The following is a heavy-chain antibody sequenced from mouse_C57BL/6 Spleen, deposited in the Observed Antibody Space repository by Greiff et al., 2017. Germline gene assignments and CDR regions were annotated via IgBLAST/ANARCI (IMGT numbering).Heavy chain of an antibody. J-gene: IGHJ4*01. V-gene: IGHV1-19*01. CDR1: GYTFTDYY. CDR2: INPYNGGT. D-gene: IGHD2-2*01. CDR3: ARWLQGYYAMDY. Sequence: VQLQQSGPVLVKPGASVKMSCKASGYTFTDYYMNWVKQSHGKSLEWIGVINPYNGGTSYNQKFKGKATLTVDKSSSTAYMELNSLTSEDSAVYYCARWLQGYYAMDYWGQGTSVTVSS.